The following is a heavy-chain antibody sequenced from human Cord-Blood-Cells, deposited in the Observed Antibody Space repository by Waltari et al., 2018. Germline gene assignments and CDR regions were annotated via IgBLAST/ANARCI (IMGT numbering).Heavy chain of an antibody. CDR2: ISSSSSYI. CDR1: GFTFSRSS. J-gene: IGHJ4*02. V-gene: IGHV3-21*01. D-gene: IGHD4-17*01. CDR3: AREPDYGDYFDY. Sequence: EVQLVESGGGLVKPGGSLRLSCAASGFTFSRSSMNWVRQAPGKGLEWVSSISSSSSYIYYADSVKGRFTISRDNAKNSLYLQMNSLRAEDTAVYYCAREPDYGDYFDYWGQGTLVTVSS.